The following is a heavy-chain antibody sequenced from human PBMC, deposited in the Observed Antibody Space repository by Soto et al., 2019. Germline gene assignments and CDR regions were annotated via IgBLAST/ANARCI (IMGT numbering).Heavy chain of an antibody. Sequence: ASVKVSCKASGYTFTSYDINWVRQATGQGLEWMGWMNPNSGNTGYAQKFQGRVTMTRNTSISTAYMELSSPRSEDTAVYYCASHYCSGGSCYDAFDIWGQGTMVTVSS. CDR2: MNPNSGNT. CDR3: ASHYCSGGSCYDAFDI. V-gene: IGHV1-8*01. J-gene: IGHJ3*02. CDR1: GYTFTSYD. D-gene: IGHD2-15*01.